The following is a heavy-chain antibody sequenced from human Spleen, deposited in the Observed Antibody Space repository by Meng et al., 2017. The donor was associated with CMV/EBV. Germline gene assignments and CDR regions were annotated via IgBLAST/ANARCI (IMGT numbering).Heavy chain of an antibody. CDR3: AKGITTVSTQGKYYSYHGLDV. CDR2: IYSGGST. CDR1: GGSISSSSYY. V-gene: IGHV3-53*01. D-gene: IGHD4-17*01. J-gene: IGHJ6*02. Sequence: GGSLRLSCTVSGGSISSSSYYWGWIRQPPGKGLEWVSVIYSGGSTYYADSVKGRFSISRDNSNNTLYVQMHSLRADDTAVYYCAKGITTVSTQGKYYSYHGLDVWGQGTTVTVSS.